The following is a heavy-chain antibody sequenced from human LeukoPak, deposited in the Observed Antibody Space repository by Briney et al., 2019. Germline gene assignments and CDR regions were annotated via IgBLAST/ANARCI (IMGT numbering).Heavy chain of an antibody. D-gene: IGHD6-13*01. J-gene: IGHJ4*02. CDR2: IYYSGST. CDR1: GGSISSYY. V-gene: IGHV4-59*05. Sequence: SETLSLTCTVSGGSISSYYWSWIRQPAGKGLEWIGRIYYSGSTYYNPSLKSRVTISVDTSKNQFSLKLSSVTAADTAVYYCARSTWVSDDYWGQGTLVTVSS. CDR3: ARSTWVSDDY.